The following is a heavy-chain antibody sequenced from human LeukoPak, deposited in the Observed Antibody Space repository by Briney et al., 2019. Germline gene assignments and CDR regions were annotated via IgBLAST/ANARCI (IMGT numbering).Heavy chain of an antibody. V-gene: IGHV3-30*04. Sequence: GRSLRLSCAASGFTFSSYAMHWVRQAPGKGLEWVAVISYDGSNKYYADSVKGRFTISRDNSKNTLYLQMNSLRAGDTAVYYCARDKLGGYYYYGMDVWGKGTTVTVSS. CDR3: ARDKLGGYYYYGMDV. D-gene: IGHD7-27*01. CDR2: ISYDGSNK. CDR1: GFTFSSYA. J-gene: IGHJ6*04.